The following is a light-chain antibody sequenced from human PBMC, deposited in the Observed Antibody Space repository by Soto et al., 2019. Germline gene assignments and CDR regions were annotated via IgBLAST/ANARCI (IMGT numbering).Light chain of an antibody. Sequence: EIVFTQSPATLSLAPGERATLSCRASQSVDSYLAWYQQKPGQAPTLLIYDASNRATGIPARFSGSGSGTDFTLTISSLEPEDFAVYYCQKRSNWPPWTFGQGTKVDIK. J-gene: IGKJ1*01. CDR2: DAS. CDR1: QSVDSY. CDR3: QKRSNWPPWT. V-gene: IGKV3-11*01.